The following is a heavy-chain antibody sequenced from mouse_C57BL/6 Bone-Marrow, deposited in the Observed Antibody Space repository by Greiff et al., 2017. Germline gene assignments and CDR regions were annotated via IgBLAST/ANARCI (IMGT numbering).Heavy chain of an antibody. V-gene: IGHV5-16*01. CDR2: INYDGSST. CDR3: ARGTVGDWYFDV. D-gene: IGHD1-1*01. J-gene: IGHJ1*03. Sequence: EVHLVESEGGLVQPGSSMKLSCTASGFTFSDYYMAWVRQVPEKGLEWVANINYDGSSTYYLDSLKSRFIISRDNAKNILYLQMSSLKSEDTATYYCARGTVGDWYFDVWGTGTTVTVSS. CDR1: GFTFSDYY.